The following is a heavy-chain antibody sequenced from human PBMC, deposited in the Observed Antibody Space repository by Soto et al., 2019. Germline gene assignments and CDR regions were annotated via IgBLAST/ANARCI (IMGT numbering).Heavy chain of an antibody. V-gene: IGHV4-59*11. D-gene: IGHD3-22*01. CDR3: AVGDDSSGYPYY. CDR2: IYYSGST. CDR1: GGSISSHY. J-gene: IGHJ4*02. Sequence: SEPLSLTCTVSGGSISSHYWSWIRQPTGKGLEWIGYIYYSGSTNYNPSLKSRVTISVDTSKNQFSLKLSSVTAADTAVYYCAVGDDSSGYPYYWGQGTLVTVSS.